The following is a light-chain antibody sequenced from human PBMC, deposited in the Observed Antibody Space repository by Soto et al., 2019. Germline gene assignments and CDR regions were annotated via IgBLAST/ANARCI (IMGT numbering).Light chain of an antibody. J-gene: IGKJ5*01. Sequence: EIVMTQSPGTLSVSPGERATLSCRASQSVRSKLAWYQQKPGQAPRLLIYDASTRATGIPARFSGSGSGTEFTLTLSSLKSEDFAVYYCQQYNNWPPITFGQGTRLEIK. V-gene: IGKV3-15*01. CDR3: QQYNNWPPIT. CDR2: DAS. CDR1: QSVRSK.